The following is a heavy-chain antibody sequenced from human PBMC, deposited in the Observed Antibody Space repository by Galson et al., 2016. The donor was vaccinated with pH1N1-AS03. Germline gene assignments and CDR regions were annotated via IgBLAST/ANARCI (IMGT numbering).Heavy chain of an antibody. D-gene: IGHD4-23*01. J-gene: IGHJ4*02. Sequence: PALVKPTQTLTLTCTLSGFSHSASGVAVAWIRQPPGKALEWLALIYWDDDTRSSPSLRDKLTITKDSSTNQVVLTMTNMDPVDTATYYCAHRHGGNSHYFGYRGPGTLVTVSS. V-gene: IGHV2-5*02. CDR3: AHRHGGNSHYFGY. CDR1: GFSHSASGVA. CDR2: IYWDDDT.